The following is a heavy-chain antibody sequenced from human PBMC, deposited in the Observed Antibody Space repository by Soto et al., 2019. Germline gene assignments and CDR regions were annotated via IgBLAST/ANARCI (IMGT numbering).Heavy chain of an antibody. J-gene: IGHJ6*03. CDR1: GGSLSGSF. Sequence: SETLSLTCAVYGGSLSGSFWTWVRQFPGRGLEWTGEVSPTGNANYKSSLKGRVTISVDTSKNQFSLKLSSVTAADTAVYYCARGIALGYSGYDSGGSCYSNQTCYYYYYMDVWGKGTTVTV. D-gene: IGHD2-15*01. CDR3: ARGIALGYSGYDSGGSCYSNQTCYYYYYMDV. CDR2: VSPTGNA. V-gene: IGHV4-34*01.